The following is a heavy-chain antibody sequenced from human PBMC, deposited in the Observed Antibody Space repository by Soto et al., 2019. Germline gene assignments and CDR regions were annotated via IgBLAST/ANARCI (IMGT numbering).Heavy chain of an antibody. Sequence: QEQVVESGGGVVQPGMSLRLSCVASGFTFSDFAMHWVRQPPGKGLEWVAVISYDGHNTYYADSGKGRFTISRDNSKNPLVLQMNSPWAADTATYLCAQWSPCNICYLDRLTGGERRKSYEHDMSVWGQGTSVTVSS. D-gene: IGHD2-21*01. CDR2: ISYDGHNT. CDR1: GFTFSDFA. J-gene: IGHJ6*01. V-gene: IGHV3-30*03. CDR3: AQWSPCNICYLDRLTGGERRKSYEHDMSV.